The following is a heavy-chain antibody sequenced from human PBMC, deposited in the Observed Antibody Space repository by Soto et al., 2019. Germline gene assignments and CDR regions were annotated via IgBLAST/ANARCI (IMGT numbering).Heavy chain of an antibody. Sequence: QVQLVESGGGVVQPGRSRRLSCAASEFTLSSYGMHWVRQAPGKGLEWVAVISYDGSNKYYADSVKGRFTISRDNSKNTLYLQMNSLRAEDTAVYYCAKETYSGPLDYWGQGTLVTVSS. CDR1: EFTLSSYG. CDR2: ISYDGSNK. J-gene: IGHJ4*02. CDR3: AKETYSGPLDY. V-gene: IGHV3-30*18. D-gene: IGHD2-15*01.